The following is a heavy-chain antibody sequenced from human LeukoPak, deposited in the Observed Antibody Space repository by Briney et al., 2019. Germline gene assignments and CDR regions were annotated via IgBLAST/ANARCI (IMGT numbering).Heavy chain of an antibody. D-gene: IGHD5-18*01. Sequence: ASVKVSCKASGYTFTSYGIDWVLQAPGQGLEWLGWISAHNGYTSDAQKFQGRVTMTTDTSTSTAYMELRSLRSDDTAVYYCARDRPWLDYWGQGTLVTVSS. CDR3: ARDRPWLDY. J-gene: IGHJ4*02. CDR1: GYTFTSYG. CDR2: ISAHNGYT. V-gene: IGHV1-18*01.